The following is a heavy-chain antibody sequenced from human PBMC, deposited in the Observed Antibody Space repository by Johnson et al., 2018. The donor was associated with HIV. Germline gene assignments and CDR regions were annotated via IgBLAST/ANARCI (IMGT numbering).Heavy chain of an antibody. J-gene: IGHJ3*02. CDR2: IRYDGSNK. D-gene: IGHD3-22*01. V-gene: IGHV3-30*02. CDR1: GFTFSSYG. CDR3: AKDGAKYYYDSSGYRDAFDI. Sequence: QMQLVESGGGLVKPGGSLRLSCAASGFTFSSYGMHWVRQAPGKGLEWVAFIRYDGSNKYYADSVKGRFTISRDNSKNTLYLQMNSLRAEDTAVYYCAKDGAKYYYDSSGYRDAFDIWGQGTMVTVSS.